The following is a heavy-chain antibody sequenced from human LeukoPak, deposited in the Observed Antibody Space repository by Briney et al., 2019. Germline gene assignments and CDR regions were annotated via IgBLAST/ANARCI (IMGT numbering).Heavy chain of an antibody. CDR3: ARDTAVAGPKGYYYGMDV. CDR2: INHSGST. V-gene: IGHV4-34*01. Sequence: SETLSLTCAVYGGSFSGYYWSWIRQPPGKGLEWIGEINHSGSTNYNPSLKSRVTISVDTSKNQFSLKLSSVTAADTAVYYCARDTAVAGPKGYYYGMDVWGQGTTVTVSS. CDR1: GGSFSGYY. J-gene: IGHJ6*02. D-gene: IGHD6-19*01.